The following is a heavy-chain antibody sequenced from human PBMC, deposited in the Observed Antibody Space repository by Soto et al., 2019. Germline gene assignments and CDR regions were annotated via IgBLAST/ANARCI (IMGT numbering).Heavy chain of an antibody. CDR3: ARETYYDSSGYYSRDAFDI. J-gene: IGHJ3*02. CDR2: ISYDGSNK. D-gene: IGHD3-22*01. CDR1: GFTFSSYA. Sequence: QVQLVESGGGVVQPGRSLRLSCAASGFTFSSYAMHWVRQAPGKGLEWVAVISYDGSNKYYADSVKGRFTISRDNSKNTLYLQMNSLGAEDTAVYYCARETYYDSSGYYSRDAFDIWGQGTMVTVSS. V-gene: IGHV3-30-3*01.